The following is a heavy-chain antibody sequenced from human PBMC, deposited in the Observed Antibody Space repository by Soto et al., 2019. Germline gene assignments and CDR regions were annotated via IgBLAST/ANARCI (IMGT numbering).Heavy chain of an antibody. CDR1: GYSFAGYW. V-gene: IGHV5-10-1*01. D-gene: IGHD3-22*01. Sequence: PGESLKISCKGSGYSFAGYWITWVRQKPGKGLEWMGRIDPSDSQTYYSPSFRGHVTISVTKSITTVFLQWSSLRASDTAMYYCARQIYDSDTGPIFHYYFDSWGQGTPVTVSS. CDR3: ARQIYDSDTGPIFHYYFDS. J-gene: IGHJ4*02. CDR2: IDPSDSQT.